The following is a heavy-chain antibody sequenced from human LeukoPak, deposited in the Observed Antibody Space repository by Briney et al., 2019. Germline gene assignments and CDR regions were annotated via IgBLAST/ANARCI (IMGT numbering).Heavy chain of an antibody. Sequence: ASVKVSCTACGYSFTDYYMHWVRQAPGQGLEWMGWINPGSGSTNYAQKFQGTVTVTSDTSISTVYMELNSLRADDTAIYYCARSHRYYDSSAYYTGAKYYFDYWGQGTLVTVSS. V-gene: IGHV1-2*02. D-gene: IGHD3-22*01. CDR1: GYSFTDYY. J-gene: IGHJ4*02. CDR2: INPGSGST. CDR3: ARSHRYYDSSAYYTGAKYYFDY.